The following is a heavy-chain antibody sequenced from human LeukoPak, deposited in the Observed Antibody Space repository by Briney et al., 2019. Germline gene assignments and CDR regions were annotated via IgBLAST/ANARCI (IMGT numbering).Heavy chain of an antibody. CDR2: IRSNPYGGTT. CDR3: TRGLLPGY. J-gene: IGHJ4*02. Sequence: GGSLRLSCTASGFTFVDYAMTWVRQAPGKGLEWVGFIRSNPYGGTTEYAASVKGRFTVSRDDSKSIAYLQMNSLKTEDTAVYYCTRGLLPGYWGQGTPVTVSS. CDR1: GFTFVDYA. V-gene: IGHV3-49*04. D-gene: IGHD2/OR15-2a*01.